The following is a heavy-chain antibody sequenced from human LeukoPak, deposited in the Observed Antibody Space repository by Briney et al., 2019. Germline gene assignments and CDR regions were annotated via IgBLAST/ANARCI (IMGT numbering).Heavy chain of an antibody. CDR2: IYTSGST. CDR3: ARGARNYDFWSGPPPNYMDV. CDR1: GGPICSGSYC. Sequence: SQTLSLTCTVSGGPICSGSYCWSWIRQPAGKGLEWIGRIYTSGSTNYNPSLKSRVTISVDTSKNQFSLKLSSVTAADTAVYYCARGARNYDFWSGPPPNYMDVWGKGTTVTVSS. J-gene: IGHJ6*03. D-gene: IGHD3-3*01. V-gene: IGHV4-61*02.